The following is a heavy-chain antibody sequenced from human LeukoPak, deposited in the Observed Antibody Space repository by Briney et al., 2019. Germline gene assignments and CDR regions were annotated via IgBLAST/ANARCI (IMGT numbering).Heavy chain of an antibody. CDR1: GFTFSSYG. D-gene: IGHD2-2*01. V-gene: IGHV3-30*18. J-gene: IGHJ6*02. Sequence: GGSLRLSCAASGFTFSSYGMHWVRLAPGKGLEWVSVISYDGSNKYYADSVKGRFTISRDNSKNTLYLQMNSLRAEDTAVYYCAKVRLPLGYCSSTSCYGDYYYGMDVWGQGTTVTVSS. CDR3: AKVRLPLGYCSSTSCYGDYYYGMDV. CDR2: ISYDGSNK.